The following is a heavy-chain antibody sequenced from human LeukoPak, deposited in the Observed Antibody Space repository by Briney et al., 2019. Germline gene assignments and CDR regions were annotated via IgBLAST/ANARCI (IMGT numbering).Heavy chain of an antibody. CDR1: GGTFSSYA. Sequence: GASVKVSCKASGGTFSSYAISWVRQAPGQGLEWMGGIIPIFGTANYAQKFQGRVTITADESTSTAYMELSSLRSEDTAVYYCARDHVEAQYYYYYYMDVWGKGTTVTVSS. J-gene: IGHJ6*03. CDR3: ARDHVEAQYYYYYYMDV. CDR2: IIPIFGTA. V-gene: IGHV1-69*13.